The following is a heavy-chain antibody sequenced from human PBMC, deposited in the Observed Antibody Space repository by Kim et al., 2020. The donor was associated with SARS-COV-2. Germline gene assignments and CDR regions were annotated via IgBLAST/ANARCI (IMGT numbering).Heavy chain of an antibody. V-gene: IGHV3-33*01. CDR2: VWYDGSKK. J-gene: IGHJ4*02. CDR1: GFTFSSYG. Sequence: GGSLRLSCAASGFTFSSYGMHWVRQAPGKGLEWVAAVWYDGSKKYYVDSVKGRFTISRDNSKNTLYLQMNSLRAEDTAVYYCASARGYCNSASCYPSPLDYWGQVTQVTVSS. CDR3: ASARGYCNSASCYPSPLDY. D-gene: IGHD2-2*01.